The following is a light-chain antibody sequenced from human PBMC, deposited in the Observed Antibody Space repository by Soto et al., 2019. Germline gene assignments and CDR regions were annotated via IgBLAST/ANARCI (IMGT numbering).Light chain of an antibody. J-gene: IGKJ4*01. V-gene: IGKV1-39*01. Sequence: DILMTQSRSSLSASVGDRVTITCRPSQSISSYLNWYQQKPGQAPQLLIYAPSSLQSGVPSRFSGSRYGTDFTLNISTMLPDDFATYYCQHSYSTLLTFGGGTKVYIK. CDR2: APS. CDR1: QSISSY. CDR3: QHSYSTLLT.